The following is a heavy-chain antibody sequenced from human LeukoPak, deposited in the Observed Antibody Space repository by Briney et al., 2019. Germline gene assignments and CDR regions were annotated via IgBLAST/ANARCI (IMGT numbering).Heavy chain of an antibody. V-gene: IGHV4-34*01. Sequence: SETLSLTCAVYGGSFNGYYWTWIRQTPGKGLECIEEMNPSGSTNYNPSLKSRVTISVDTSKNQFSLKLSSVTAADTAVYYCARGRQDVTMIVVVMTAVSYYLDVWGKGTTVTVS. CDR2: MNPSGST. CDR1: GGSFNGYY. CDR3: ARGRQDVTMIVVVMTAVSYYLDV. J-gene: IGHJ6*03. D-gene: IGHD3-22*01.